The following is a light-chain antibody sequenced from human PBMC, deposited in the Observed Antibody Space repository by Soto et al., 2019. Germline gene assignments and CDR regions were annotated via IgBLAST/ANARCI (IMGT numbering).Light chain of an antibody. Sequence: QSALTQPASVSGSPGQSITISCTGTSSDFGSYNLVSWYQQHPGKAPKIMIYEDTKLPSGVSNRFSGSKSDNTASLTISGLQAEDEADYYCCSYAGHSTYVFGTGTKLTVL. CDR2: EDT. CDR3: CSYAGHSTYV. CDR1: SSDFGSYNL. J-gene: IGLJ1*01. V-gene: IGLV2-23*01.